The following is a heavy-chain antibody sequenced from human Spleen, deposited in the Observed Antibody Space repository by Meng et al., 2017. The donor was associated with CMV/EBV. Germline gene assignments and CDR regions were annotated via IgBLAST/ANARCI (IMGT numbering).Heavy chain of an antibody. V-gene: IGHV3-30*14. D-gene: IGHD3-16*01. Sequence: QVPLVEAGGGVGQPGRSLRLSCAASGFTFSSYAMHWVRQAPGKGLEWVAVIYHDGRTYYADSVKGRFTMSRDNSKNTVHLQMNSLRVEDTAVYYCARHDWFDPWGQGTLVTVFS. CDR2: IYHDGRT. J-gene: IGHJ5*02. CDR1: GFTFSSYA. CDR3: ARHDWFDP.